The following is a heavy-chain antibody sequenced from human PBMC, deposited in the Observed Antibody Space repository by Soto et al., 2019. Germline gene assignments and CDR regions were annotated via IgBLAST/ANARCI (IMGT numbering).Heavy chain of an antibody. J-gene: IGHJ4*02. Sequence: EVQLLESGGGLVQPGGSLRLSCAASEFTFSNYAMSWVRQAPGKGLEWVSAISYGGGTTYYADSVKGRFTISRDNSKNTLYLQMNSLRAEDTAVYYCAKNPGYYYDSTGYHFDYWGQGTPVTLSS. CDR2: ISYGGGTT. CDR3: AKNPGYYYDSTGYHFDY. CDR1: EFTFSNYA. D-gene: IGHD3-22*01. V-gene: IGHV3-23*01.